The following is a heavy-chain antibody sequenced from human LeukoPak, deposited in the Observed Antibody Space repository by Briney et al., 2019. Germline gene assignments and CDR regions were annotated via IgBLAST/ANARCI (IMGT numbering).Heavy chain of an antibody. V-gene: IGHV3-74*01. CDR3: ARDESRDGYKAGDY. CDR1: GFTLSSYW. Sequence: PGGSLRLACAASGFTLSSYWMHWVRQAPGKGLVWVSRINSDGSSTSYADSVKGRFTISRDNAKNTLYLQMNSLRAEDTAVYYCARDESRDGYKAGDYWGQGTLVTVSS. CDR2: INSDGSST. D-gene: IGHD5-24*01. J-gene: IGHJ4*02.